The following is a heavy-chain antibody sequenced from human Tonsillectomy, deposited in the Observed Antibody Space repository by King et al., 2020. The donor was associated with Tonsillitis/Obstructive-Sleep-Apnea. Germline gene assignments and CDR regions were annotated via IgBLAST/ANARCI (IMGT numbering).Heavy chain of an antibody. D-gene: IGHD3-3*01. CDR3: TRDSYYDFWSGYSYYFDY. J-gene: IGHJ4*02. CDR2: IRSKVYGGTT. Sequence: VQLVESGGGLVQPGRSLRLSCTASGFTFGDYAMNWVRQAPGKGLEWVGFIRSKVYGGTTEYAASEKGRFTISRDDSKSIAYLQMNSLTTEDTAVYYCTRDSYYDFWSGYSYYFDYWGQGTLVTVSS. V-gene: IGHV3-49*04. CDR1: GFTFGDYA.